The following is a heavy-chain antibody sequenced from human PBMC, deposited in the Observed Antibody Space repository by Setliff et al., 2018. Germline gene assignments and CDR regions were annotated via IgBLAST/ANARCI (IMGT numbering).Heavy chain of an antibody. J-gene: IGHJ4*02. CDR1: GYSISSGYI. Sequence: SETLSLTCTVSGYSISSGYIWGWIRQPPGKGLEWVGNIGHTGSINYNPSLKSRLTISRDTSKNQVSLKLNSVTATDTAVYYCARDLGHGGDSDYWGLGILVTVSS. D-gene: IGHD2-21*02. CDR2: IGHTGSI. V-gene: IGHV4-38-2*02. CDR3: ARDLGHGGDSDY.